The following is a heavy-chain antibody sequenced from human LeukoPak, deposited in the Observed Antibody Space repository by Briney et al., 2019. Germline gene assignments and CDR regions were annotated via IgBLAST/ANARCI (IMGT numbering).Heavy chain of an antibody. Sequence: ASVKVSRKASGGTFSSYAISWVRQAPGQGLEWMGRIIPILGIANYAQKFQGRVTITADKSTSTAYMELSSLRSEDTAVYYCARERAKSYYYDSSGYLAPGPLNYWGQGTLVTVSS. CDR3: ARERAKSYYYDSSGYLAPGPLNY. CDR1: GGTFSSYA. V-gene: IGHV1-69*04. CDR2: IIPILGIA. J-gene: IGHJ4*02. D-gene: IGHD3-22*01.